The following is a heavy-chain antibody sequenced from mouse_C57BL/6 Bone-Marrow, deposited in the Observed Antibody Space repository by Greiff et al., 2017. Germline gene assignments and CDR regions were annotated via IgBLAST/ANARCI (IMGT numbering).Heavy chain of an antibody. CDR3: ARDEMDY. CDR2: ISNGGGST. V-gene: IGHV5-12*01. Sequence: EVKLMESGGGLVQPGGSLKLSCAASGFTFSDYYMYWVRQTPEKRLEWVAYISNGGGSTYYPDTVKGRFTISRDNAKNTLYLQMSRLKSEDTAMYYCARDEMDYWCQGTSVTVSS. CDR1: GFTFSDYY. J-gene: IGHJ4*01.